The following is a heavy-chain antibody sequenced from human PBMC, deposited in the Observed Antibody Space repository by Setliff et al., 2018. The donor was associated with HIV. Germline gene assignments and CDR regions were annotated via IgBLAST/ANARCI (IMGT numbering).Heavy chain of an antibody. CDR1: ELTFSNYA. CDR3: AQAQTSVSGSYYQYLQH. V-gene: IGHV3-23*01. Sequence: PGESLKISCAASELTFSNYAMTWVRQAPGKGLEWVSSLSGSGGSTYYADSVKGRFTISRDNSKNTLYLRMNSLRAEDTAVYYCAQAQTSVSGSYYQYLQHWGQGTPVTVSS. CDR2: LSGSGGST. D-gene: IGHD3-10*01. J-gene: IGHJ1*01.